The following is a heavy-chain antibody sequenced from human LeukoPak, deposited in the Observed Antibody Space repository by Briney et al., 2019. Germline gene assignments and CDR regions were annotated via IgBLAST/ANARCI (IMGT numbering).Heavy chain of an antibody. CDR1: GGSFSGYY. J-gene: IGHJ3*02. D-gene: IGHD5-24*01. CDR2: INHSGST. V-gene: IGHV4-34*01. Sequence: SETLSLTCAVYGGSFSGYYWSWIRQPPGKGLEWIGEINHSGSTNYNPSLKTRVTISVDTSKNQFSLKLSSVTAADTAVYYCAKTVEMATIFAFDIWGQGTMVTVSS. CDR3: AKTVEMATIFAFDI.